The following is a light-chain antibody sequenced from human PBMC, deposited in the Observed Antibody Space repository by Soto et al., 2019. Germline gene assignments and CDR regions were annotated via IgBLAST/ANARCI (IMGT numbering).Light chain of an antibody. CDR1: QIFLSSSNNKNY. CDR3: QQYYSTPQT. V-gene: IGKV4-1*01. J-gene: IGKJ1*01. Sequence: DVVMSQSPDSLAVSLVESATINCKSIQIFLSSSNNKNYLAWYQHEPGQPPKLLIYWASTRESGVPDRFSGSGSGTDFTLTISSLQAEDVAVYYCQQYYSTPQTFGQGTKVDIK. CDR2: WAS.